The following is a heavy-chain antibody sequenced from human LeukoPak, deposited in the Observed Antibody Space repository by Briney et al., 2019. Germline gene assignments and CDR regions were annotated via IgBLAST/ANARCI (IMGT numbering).Heavy chain of an antibody. V-gene: IGHV3-11*01. J-gene: IGHJ4*02. CDR3: AREGGNWGEGYFDY. D-gene: IGHD7-27*01. CDR2: ISGSSSTM. Sequence: GGSLRLSCAASEFTFSDYYMSWIRQVPGKGLEWVSYISGSSSTMYYAYSVKGRFTISRDNAKNLLYLQMNSLRAEDTAVYYCAREGGNWGEGYFDYWGREPWSPSPQ. CDR1: EFTFSDYY.